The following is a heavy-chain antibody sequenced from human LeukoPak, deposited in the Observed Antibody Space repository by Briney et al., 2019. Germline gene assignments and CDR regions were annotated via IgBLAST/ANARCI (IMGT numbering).Heavy chain of an antibody. CDR2: IKQDGSEK. Sequence: GGSLRLFCAASGFTFNTYWMSWVRQAPGKGLEWVANIKQDGSEKYYVDSVKGRFTISRDNAKNSLYLQMNSLRDEDTAVYYCARDLFNSGFLDYWGQGTLVTVSS. CDR1: GFTFNTYW. D-gene: IGHD6-19*01. V-gene: IGHV3-7*01. J-gene: IGHJ4*02. CDR3: ARDLFNSGFLDY.